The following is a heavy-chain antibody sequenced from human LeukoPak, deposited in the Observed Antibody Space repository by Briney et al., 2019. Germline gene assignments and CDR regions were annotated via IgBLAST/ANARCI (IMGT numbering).Heavy chain of an antibody. J-gene: IGHJ4*02. D-gene: IGHD2-15*01. CDR1: GFTFSSYA. CDR2: ISGSGGST. Sequence: PGGSLRLSCAASGFTFSSYAMSWVRQAPGKGLEWVSAISGSGGSTYYADSMKGRFTISRDNSKNTLYLQMNSLRAEDTDVYYCAKAGAVVVVAAKYFDYWGQGTLVTVSS. CDR3: AKAGAVVVVAAKYFDY. V-gene: IGHV3-23*01.